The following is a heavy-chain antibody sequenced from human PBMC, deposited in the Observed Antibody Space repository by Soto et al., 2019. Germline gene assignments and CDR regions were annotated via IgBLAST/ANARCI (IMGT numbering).Heavy chain of an antibody. V-gene: IGHV4-39*01. Sequence: PETLSLTCSVSGGSISSSSYYWGWIRQPPGKGLGWIGSIYYSGSTYYNPSLKSRVTISVDTSKNQFSLKLSSVTAADTAVYYCARRGSGSYSDYWGQGTLVTVSS. D-gene: IGHD3-10*01. J-gene: IGHJ4*02. CDR1: GGSISSSSYY. CDR2: IYYSGST. CDR3: ARRGSGSYSDY.